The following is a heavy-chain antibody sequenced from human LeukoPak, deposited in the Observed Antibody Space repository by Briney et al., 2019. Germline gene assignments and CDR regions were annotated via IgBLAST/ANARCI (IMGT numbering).Heavy chain of an antibody. CDR3: ATPYSYGPMRY. J-gene: IGHJ4*02. Sequence: GASVKVSCKASVYTFTSYGISWVRQAPGQGLEWMGWISAYNGNTNYAQKLQGRVTMTEDTSTDTAYMELSSLRSEDTAVYYCATPYSYGPMRYWGQGTLVTVSS. D-gene: IGHD5-18*01. CDR2: ISAYNGNT. V-gene: IGHV1-18*01. CDR1: VYTFTSYG.